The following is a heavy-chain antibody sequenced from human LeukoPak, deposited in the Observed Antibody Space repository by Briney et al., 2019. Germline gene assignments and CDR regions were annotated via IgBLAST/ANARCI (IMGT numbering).Heavy chain of an antibody. CDR1: RFTFSSYA. CDR2: ISGSGGST. V-gene: IGHV3-23*01. CDR3: AKDGAGYSSSWYGDY. J-gene: IGHJ4*02. D-gene: IGHD6-13*01. Sequence: GGSLRLSCAASRFTFSSYAMSWVRQAPGKGLEWVSTISGSGGSTYYADSVKGRFTISRDNSKNTLYLQMNSLRAEDTAVYYCAKDGAGYSSSWYGDYWGQGTLVTVSS.